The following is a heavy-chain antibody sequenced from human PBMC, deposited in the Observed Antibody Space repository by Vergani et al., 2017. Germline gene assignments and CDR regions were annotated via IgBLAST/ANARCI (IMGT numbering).Heavy chain of an antibody. CDR1: GGSFTSYH. Sequence: QVQLQQWGGGLLKPSETLSLTCVVNGGSFTSYHWTWIRQSPGEGLEWVGDIDHTGRPDYNPSLKSRLTRSVDKSRNQSSLTLKSVTATDTAIYFCARVNTETNGHLYYYYCKDVWGKGTAVTVS. D-gene: IGHD4-11*01. V-gene: IGHV4-34*01. J-gene: IGHJ6*03. CDR2: IDHTGRP. CDR3: ARVNTETNGHLYYYYCKDV.